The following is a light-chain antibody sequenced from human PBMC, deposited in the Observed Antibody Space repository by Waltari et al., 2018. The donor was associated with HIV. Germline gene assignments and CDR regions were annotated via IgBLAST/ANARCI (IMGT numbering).Light chain of an antibody. V-gene: IGKV1-33*01. CDR1: QAISNY. J-gene: IGKJ2*01. CDR3: QQYDNLPYT. Sequence: IQLTQSPSSLSASVGDRVTITCQASQAISNYLNWYRQKPGKAPKLLIDDASDLETGVPSRFSGSGSGTDFTFTISSLQPEEIATDYCQQYDNLPYTFGQGTKLEIK. CDR2: DAS.